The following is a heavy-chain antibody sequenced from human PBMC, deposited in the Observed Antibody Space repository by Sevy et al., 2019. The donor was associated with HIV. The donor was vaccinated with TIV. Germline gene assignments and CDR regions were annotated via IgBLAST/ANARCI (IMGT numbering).Heavy chain of an antibody. Sequence: GGSLRLSCTVSGFIFSNFAMHWVRQAPGKGLEWVAVKSYDGSHKYYADSVKGRFTVSRDNSRNILSLEMSSLRRDDTAVYYCARGENDDEFFQYWGQDTLVTVSS. V-gene: IGHV3-30*04. D-gene: IGHD1-26*01. CDR3: ARGENDDEFFQY. J-gene: IGHJ1*01. CDR2: KSYDGSHK. CDR1: GFIFSNFA.